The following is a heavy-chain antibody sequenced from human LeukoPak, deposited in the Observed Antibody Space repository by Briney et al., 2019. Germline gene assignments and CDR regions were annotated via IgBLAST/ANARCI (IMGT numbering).Heavy chain of an antibody. CDR1: GFTFSSYA. CDR2: ISYDGSNK. Sequence: GGSLRLSCAASGFTFSSYAMHWVRQAPGKGLEWVAVISYDGSNKYYADSVKGRFTISRDNSKNTLYLQMNSLRAEDTAVYYCARLWSSSGDYWGQGTLVTVSS. V-gene: IGHV3-30*04. CDR3: ARLWSSSGDY. J-gene: IGHJ4*02. D-gene: IGHD6-6*01.